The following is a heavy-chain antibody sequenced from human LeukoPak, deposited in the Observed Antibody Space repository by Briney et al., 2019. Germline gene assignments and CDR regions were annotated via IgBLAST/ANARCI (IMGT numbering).Heavy chain of an antibody. CDR2: INHSGST. V-gene: IGHV4-34*01. CDR1: GGSFSGYY. D-gene: IGHD6-13*01. J-gene: IGHJ3*02. Sequence: SETLSLTCAVYGGSFSGYYWSWIRQPPGKGLEWIGEINHSGSTNYNPSLKSRVTISVDTSKNQFSLKLSSVTAADTAVYYCARFSSSWYRRAFDIWGQGTMVTVSS. CDR3: ARFSSSWYRRAFDI.